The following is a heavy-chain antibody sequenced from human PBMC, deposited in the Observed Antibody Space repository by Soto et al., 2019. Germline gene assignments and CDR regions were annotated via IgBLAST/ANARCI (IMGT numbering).Heavy chain of an antibody. CDR3: ARGRGRMVRGVITLLDFDY. CDR1: GGSFSGYY. D-gene: IGHD3-10*01. CDR2: INHSGST. Sequence: ETLSLTCAVYGGSFSGYYWSWIRQPPGKGLEWIGEINHSGSTNYNPSLKSRVTISVDTSKNQFSLKLSSVTAADTAVYYCARGRGRMVRGVITLLDFDYWGQGTLVTVSS. J-gene: IGHJ4*02. V-gene: IGHV4-34*01.